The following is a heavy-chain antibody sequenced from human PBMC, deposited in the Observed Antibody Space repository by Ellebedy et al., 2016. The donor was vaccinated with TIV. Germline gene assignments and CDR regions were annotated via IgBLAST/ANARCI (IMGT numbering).Heavy chain of an antibody. D-gene: IGHD6-19*01. CDR2: IKEDGSDK. V-gene: IGHV3-7*01. CDR3: ARDREIAVADFVY. CDR1: GFTFSASW. J-gene: IGHJ4*02. Sequence: GESLKISCAASGFTFSASWMTWVRQAPGQGLEWVANIKEDGSDKNYVDSVKGRFTISRDNAKNLLYLQMNSLRAEDTAVYYCARDREIAVADFVYWGQGTLVTVSS.